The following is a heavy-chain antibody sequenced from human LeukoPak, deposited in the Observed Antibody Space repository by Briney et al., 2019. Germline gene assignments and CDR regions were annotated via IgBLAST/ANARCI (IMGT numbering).Heavy chain of an antibody. J-gene: IGHJ4*02. CDR2: INPNSGGT. CDR3: ARDMDYYDSSGETDY. D-gene: IGHD3-22*01. Sequence: ASVKVSCKASGYTFTGYYMHWVRQAPGQGLEWKGWINPNSGGTNYAQKFQGRVTMTRDTSISTAYMELSRLRSDDTAVYYCARDMDYYDSSGETDYWGQGTLVTVSS. CDR1: GYTFTGYY. V-gene: IGHV1-2*02.